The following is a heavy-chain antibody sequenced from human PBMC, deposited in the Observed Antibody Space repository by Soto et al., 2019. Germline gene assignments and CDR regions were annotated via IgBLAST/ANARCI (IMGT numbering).Heavy chain of an antibody. D-gene: IGHD3-3*01. CDR3: ARKGDFWSGYSV. J-gene: IGHJ6*02. CDR2: IWYDGSNK. CDR1: GFTFSSYG. V-gene: IGHV3-33*01. Sequence: GGSLRLSCAASGFTFSSYGMHWVRQAPGKGLEWVAVIWYDGSNKYYADSVKGRFTISRDNSKNTLYLQMNSLRAEDTAVYYCARKGDFWSGYSVWGQGTTVTVS.